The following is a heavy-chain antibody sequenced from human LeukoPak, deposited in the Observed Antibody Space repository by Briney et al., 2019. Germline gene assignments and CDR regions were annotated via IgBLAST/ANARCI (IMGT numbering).Heavy chain of an antibody. Sequence: ASVKVSCKASGYTFSSYGSNWVRQAPGQRLEWVGWVSGDNGGTTSAEKLQARLTMTTDTSTSTAYMKLRSMSSDDTAVYYCARVFEQGFGGLSVIQYGMDVWGQGTAVSVSS. J-gene: IGHJ6*02. CDR2: VSGDNGGT. CDR1: GYTFSSYG. V-gene: IGHV1-18*01. CDR3: ARVFEQGFGGLSVIQYGMDV. D-gene: IGHD3-10*01.